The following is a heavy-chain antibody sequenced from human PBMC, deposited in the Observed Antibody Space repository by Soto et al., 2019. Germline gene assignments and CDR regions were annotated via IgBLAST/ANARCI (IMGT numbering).Heavy chain of an antibody. CDR3: ARWGGYVDY. J-gene: IGHJ4*02. CDR1: GFTFSSYA. Sequence: LRLSCAASGFTFSSYAMHWVRQAPGKGLEWVAVISYDGSNKYYADSVKGRFTISRDNSKNTLYLQMNSLRAEDTAVYYCARWGGYVDYWGQGTLVTVSS. CDR2: ISYDGSNK. V-gene: IGHV3-30-3*01. D-gene: IGHD2-15*01.